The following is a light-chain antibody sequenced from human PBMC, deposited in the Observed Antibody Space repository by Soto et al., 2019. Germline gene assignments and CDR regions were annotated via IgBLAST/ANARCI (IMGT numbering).Light chain of an antibody. CDR3: QESYSTPMYT. CDR2: AAY. V-gene: IGKV1-39*01. CDR1: QNIHTF. J-gene: IGKJ2*01. Sequence: DIQMTQSPSSLSASVGDRVTITCRASQNIHTFLNWYQQKPGKAPKLLIYAAYILYSGVPSRFSGSGSGTDFTLTISSLHPEDFATYYCQESYSTPMYTFGQGTKLEI.